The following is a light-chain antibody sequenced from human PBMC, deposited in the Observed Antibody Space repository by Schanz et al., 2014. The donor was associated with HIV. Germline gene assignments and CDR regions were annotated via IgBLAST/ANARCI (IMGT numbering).Light chain of an antibody. CDR2: GNT. CDR1: RSNIGAGYD. V-gene: IGLV1-40*01. CDR3: QSYDTSLSVWV. J-gene: IGLJ3*02. Sequence: QSVLTQPPSVSGAPGQRVTISCTGSRSNIGAGYDVHWYQQLPGTAPKLLIYGNTNRPSGVPDRFSGSKSGTSASLAITGLQADDEADYYCQSYDTSLSVWVFGGGTKLTVL.